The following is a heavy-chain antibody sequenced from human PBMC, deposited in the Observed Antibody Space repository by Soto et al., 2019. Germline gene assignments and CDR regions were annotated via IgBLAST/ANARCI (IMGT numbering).Heavy chain of an antibody. CDR2: IWYDGSNK. Sequence: GGSLRLSCAASGFTFSSYGMHWVRQAPGKGLEWVAVIWYDGSNKYYADSVKGRFTISRDNSKNTLYLQMNSLRAEDTAVYYCARDGANCGGDCYSNVWDYWGQGTLVTVSS. V-gene: IGHV3-33*01. J-gene: IGHJ4*02. CDR1: GFTFSSYG. D-gene: IGHD2-21*01. CDR3: ARDGANCGGDCYSNVWDY.